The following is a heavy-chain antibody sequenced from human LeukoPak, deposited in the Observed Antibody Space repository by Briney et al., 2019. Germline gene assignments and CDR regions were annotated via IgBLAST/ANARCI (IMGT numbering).Heavy chain of an antibody. V-gene: IGHV4-30-4*08. CDR2: IYYSGST. CDR3: ARHPYSSGWYVTNAELKYFQH. J-gene: IGHJ1*01. CDR1: GGSISSGDYY. Sequence: SQTLSLTCTVSGGSISSGDYYWSWIRQPPGKGLEWIGYIYYSGSTNYNPSLKSRVTISVDTSKNQFSLKLSSVTAADTAVYYCARHPYSSGWYVTNAELKYFQHWGQGTLVTVSS. D-gene: IGHD6-19*01.